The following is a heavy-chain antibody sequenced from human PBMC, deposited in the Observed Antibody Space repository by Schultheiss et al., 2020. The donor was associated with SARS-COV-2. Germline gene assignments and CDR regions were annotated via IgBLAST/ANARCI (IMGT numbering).Heavy chain of an antibody. J-gene: IGHJ4*02. V-gene: IGHV4-34*01. CDR1: GESFNGFS. CDR2: VSHSGAT. D-gene: IGHD3-22*01. CDR3: ARGDSSGYYFGFMNY. Sequence: SETLSLTCAVYGESFNGFSWTWIRQSPGKGLEWIGQVSHSGATHYSPSLKSRVTISVDTSKNQFSLKLSSVTAADTAVYYCARGDSSGYYFGFMNYWGQGTLVTVSS.